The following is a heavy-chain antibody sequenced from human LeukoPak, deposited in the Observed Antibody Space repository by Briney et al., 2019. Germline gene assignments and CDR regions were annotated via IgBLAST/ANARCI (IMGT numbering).Heavy chain of an antibody. CDR2: IKQDGSEK. V-gene: IGHV3-7*01. J-gene: IGHJ6*03. CDR1: GFTFSSYW. CDR3: ARAVTTAYYYYMDV. D-gene: IGHD4-17*01. Sequence: GGSLRLSCAASGFTFSSYWMSWVRQAPGKGLEWVANIKQDGSEKYYVDSVEGRFTISRDNAKNSLYLQMNSLRAEDTAVYYCARAVTTAYYYYMDVWGKGTTVTVSS.